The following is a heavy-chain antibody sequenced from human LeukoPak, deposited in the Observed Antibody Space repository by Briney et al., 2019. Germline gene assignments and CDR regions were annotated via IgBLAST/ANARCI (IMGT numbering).Heavy chain of an antibody. J-gene: IGHJ4*02. Sequence: PGGSLRLSCAASGFTFSSYAMHWVRQAPGKGLEWVSAISGSGGSTYYADSVKGRFTISRDNSKNTLYLQMNSLRAEDTAVYYCAKDLADSSGLDYWGQGTLVTVSS. V-gene: IGHV3-23*01. CDR1: GFTFSSYA. CDR3: AKDLADSSGLDY. CDR2: ISGSGGST. D-gene: IGHD3-22*01.